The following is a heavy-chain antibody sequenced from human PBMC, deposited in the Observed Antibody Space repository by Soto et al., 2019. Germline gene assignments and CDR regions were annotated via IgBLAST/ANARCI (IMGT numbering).Heavy chain of an antibody. J-gene: IGHJ4*02. D-gene: IGHD2-15*01. CDR3: ARTLCSGGSCHQPYSDY. CDR1: GFTFSSFE. V-gene: IGHV3-48*03. CDR2: ISSSGSTI. Sequence: GGSLRLSCAASGFTFSSFEMNWVRQAPGKGLEWVSYISSSGSTIYYADSVKGRFTISRDNAKNSLYLQMNSLRAEDTAVYYCARTLCSGGSCHQPYSDYWGQGTLVTVS.